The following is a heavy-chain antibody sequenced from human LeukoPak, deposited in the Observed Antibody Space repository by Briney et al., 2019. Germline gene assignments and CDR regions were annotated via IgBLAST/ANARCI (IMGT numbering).Heavy chain of an antibody. V-gene: IGHV1-2*02. J-gene: IGHJ4*02. CDR3: ARGVTAAGTGDY. CDR1: GYTFTGYY. D-gene: IGHD6-13*01. Sequence: GASVKVSCTTSGYTFTGYYMHWVRQAPGQGLERMGWTNPNSGETNYAQRFQGRVTMTRDTSISTAYMELSRLRSDDTAVYYCARGVTAAGTGDYWGQGTLVTVSS. CDR2: TNPNSGET.